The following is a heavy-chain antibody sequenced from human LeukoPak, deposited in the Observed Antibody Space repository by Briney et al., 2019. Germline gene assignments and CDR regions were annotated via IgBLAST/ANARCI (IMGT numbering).Heavy chain of an antibody. D-gene: IGHD2-21*01. CDR3: AREDWYYDH. CDR2: ISPDGGVT. Sequence: ASVKVSCKSYGSIFNVYYMHWVRQVPGQGLEWMGCISPDGGVTNYAQKFQGRVTLTRDSATTTDHMELSRLTSDDTAVYYCAREDWYYDHWGQGTLVTVSS. J-gene: IGHJ4*02. V-gene: IGHV1-2*02. CDR1: GSIFNVYY.